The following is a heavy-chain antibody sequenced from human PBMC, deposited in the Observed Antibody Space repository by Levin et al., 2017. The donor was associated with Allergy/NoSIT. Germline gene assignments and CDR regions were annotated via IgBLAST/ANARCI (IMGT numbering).Heavy chain of an antibody. CDR2: IYYSGNT. CDR3: AREGLGHDYGDYRDYHYYYYMDV. CDR1: GGSISSYY. Sequence: SQTLSLTCTVSGGSISSYYWSWIRQPPGKGLEWIGYIYYSGNTNYNPSLKSRVTISVDTSKKQFSLKLSSVTAADTAVYYCAREGLGHDYGDYRDYHYYYYMDVWGKGTTVNVSS. D-gene: IGHD4-17*01. V-gene: IGHV4-59*01. J-gene: IGHJ6*03.